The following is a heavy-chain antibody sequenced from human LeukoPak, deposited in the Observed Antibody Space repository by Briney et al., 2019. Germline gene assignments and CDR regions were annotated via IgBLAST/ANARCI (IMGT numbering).Heavy chain of an antibody. D-gene: IGHD1-26*01. CDR1: GGSFSGYY. Sequence: SETLSLTCAVYGGSFSGYYWSWIRQPPGKGLEWIGEINHSGSTNYNPSLKSRVTISVDTSKNQFSLKLSSVTAADTAVYYCARPGARAFDIWGQGTMVTVSS. CDR3: ARPGARAFDI. V-gene: IGHV4-34*01. CDR2: INHSGST. J-gene: IGHJ3*02.